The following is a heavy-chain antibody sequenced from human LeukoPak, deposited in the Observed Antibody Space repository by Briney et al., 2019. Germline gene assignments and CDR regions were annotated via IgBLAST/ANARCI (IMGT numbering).Heavy chain of an antibody. Sequence: SETLSLTCTVSGGYIITSGHYWGWIRQPPGKGLEWIGSIYYTGVTSTNPFFRSRMSISVDTSKNQFSPNLTSVTAADAAVYYWARERSSSGGHSWFDPWGQGTLVTVSS. CDR1: GGYIITSGHY. CDR2: IYYTGVT. J-gene: IGHJ5*02. D-gene: IGHD4-23*01. V-gene: IGHV4-39*07. CDR3: ARERSSSGGHSWFDP.